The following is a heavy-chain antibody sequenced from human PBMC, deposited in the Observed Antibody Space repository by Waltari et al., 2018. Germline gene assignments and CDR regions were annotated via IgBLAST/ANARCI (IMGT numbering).Heavy chain of an antibody. CDR3: ARCHVTTTWYCYFDD. J-gene: IGHJ4*02. V-gene: IGHV3-30*01. D-gene: IGHD6-13*01. CDR1: ELPFNSYA. CDR2: ISFDGSNR. Sequence: QVQVVESGGGVVQPGRSLRLSCPASELPFNSYAFHWVRQAPGTGLQWGAVISFDGSNRYYADSVKGRFTVSRDKSKNRVYLQMDSLRTEDTAVYYCARCHVTTTWYCYFDDWGQGALVTVSS.